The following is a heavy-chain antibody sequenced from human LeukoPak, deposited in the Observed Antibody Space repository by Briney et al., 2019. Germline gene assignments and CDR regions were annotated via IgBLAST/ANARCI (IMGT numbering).Heavy chain of an antibody. D-gene: IGHD6-13*01. V-gene: IGHV4-34*08. Sequence: GTLRLSCAASGFTFSSYGMSWVRQAPGKGLEWIGEINHSGSTNYNPSLKSRVTISVDTSKNQFSLKLSSVTAADTAVYYCAKKGESDSSSRRVKPYYFDYWGQGTLVTVSS. CDR3: AKKGESDSSSRRVKPYYFDY. CDR2: INHSGST. CDR1: GFTFSSYG. J-gene: IGHJ4*02.